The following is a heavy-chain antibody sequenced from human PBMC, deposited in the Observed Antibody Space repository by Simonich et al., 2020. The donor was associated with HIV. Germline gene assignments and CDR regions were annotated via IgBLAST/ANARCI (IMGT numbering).Heavy chain of an antibody. V-gene: IGHV3-11*01. CDR2: ISRRVSIM. D-gene: IGHD7-27*01. CDR3: AGAPYGDGAFDI. Sequence: QVQLVESGGGLVKPGGSLRLSCSASGFTLSDYYMSWIRQAPGKGLEWVSYISRRVSIMYDADSVKGRFTISRDNAKNSLYLQMNSLRAEDTAVYSCAGAPYGDGAFDIWGQGTMVTVSS. CDR1: GFTLSDYY. J-gene: IGHJ3*02.